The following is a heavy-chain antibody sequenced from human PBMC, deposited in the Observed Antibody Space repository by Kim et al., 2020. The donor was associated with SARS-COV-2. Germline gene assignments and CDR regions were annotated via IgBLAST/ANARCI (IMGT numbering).Heavy chain of an antibody. CDR3: ARHRVRVNWFDP. J-gene: IGHJ5*02. V-gene: IGHV4-39*01. D-gene: IGHD3-10*01. Sequence: YSTQSRKSRIPISVDTQKHQFSLKLSSVSAADTAVYYCARHRVRVNWFDPWGQGTLVTVSS.